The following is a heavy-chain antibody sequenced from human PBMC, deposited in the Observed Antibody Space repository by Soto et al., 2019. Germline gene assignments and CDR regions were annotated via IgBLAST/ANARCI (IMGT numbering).Heavy chain of an antibody. Sequence: PGESLKISCKGSGYSFTSYWIGWVRQMPGKGLEWMGIIYPGDSDTRYSPSFQGQVTISADKSISTAYLQWSSLKASDTAMYYCARHGEYYYDSSGYYWFDDWGQGTLVTVSS. D-gene: IGHD3-22*01. CDR3: ARHGEYYYDSSGYYWFDD. V-gene: IGHV5-51*01. CDR2: IYPGDSDT. CDR1: GYSFTSYW. J-gene: IGHJ4*02.